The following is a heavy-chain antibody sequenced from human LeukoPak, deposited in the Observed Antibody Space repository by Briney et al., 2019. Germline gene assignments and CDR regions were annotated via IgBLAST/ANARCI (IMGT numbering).Heavy chain of an antibody. CDR3: ARHLSWYGWFDP. V-gene: IGHV4-59*08. Sequence: SETLSLTCTVSGGSISSYYWSWIRQPPGKGLEWIGYIYYSGSTNYNPSLKSRVTVSVDTSKNQFSLKLSSATAADTAVYYCARHLSWYGWFDPWGQGTLVTVSS. J-gene: IGHJ5*02. D-gene: IGHD6-13*01. CDR1: GGSISSYY. CDR2: IYYSGST.